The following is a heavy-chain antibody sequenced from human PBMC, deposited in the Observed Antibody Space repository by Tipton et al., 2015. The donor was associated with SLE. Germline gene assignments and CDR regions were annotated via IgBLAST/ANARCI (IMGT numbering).Heavy chain of an antibody. CDR2: IFYTGST. D-gene: IGHD1-1*01. Sequence: TLSLTCTVSGGSIGSFYWSWIRQPPGKRLEWIGYIFYTGSTNYNPSLKSRVAMSVDMSKNQFSLKLTSVTAADTAVYYCASGNPVMPLWGQGTLVTVSS. CDR3: ASGNPVMPL. CDR1: GGSIGSFY. J-gene: IGHJ1*01. V-gene: IGHV4-59*01.